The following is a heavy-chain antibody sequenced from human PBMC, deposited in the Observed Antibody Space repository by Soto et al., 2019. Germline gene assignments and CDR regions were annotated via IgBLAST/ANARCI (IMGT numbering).Heavy chain of an antibody. Sequence: QVQLVQSGAEVKKPGASVKVSCKASGYTFTNYDINWVRQATGQGLEWVGWMTPISGDTGYAQNFQGRVTMTRDTPSSTAYFELSSLASEDTAVYYGARNLYNTGSFDHWGQGTLVTVSS. D-gene: IGHD3-10*01. J-gene: IGHJ4*02. CDR3: ARNLYNTGSFDH. V-gene: IGHV1-8*02. CDR2: MTPISGDT. CDR1: GYTFTNYD.